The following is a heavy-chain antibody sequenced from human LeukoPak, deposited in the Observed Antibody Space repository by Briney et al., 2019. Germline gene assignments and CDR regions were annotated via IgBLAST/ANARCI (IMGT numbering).Heavy chain of an antibody. V-gene: IGHV3-43*01. D-gene: IGHD3-22*01. J-gene: IGHJ4*02. CDR1: GFTFEEYT. CDR3: VKDLSYESSGSVFEY. CDR2: NWHGTT. Sequence: GGSLRLSCAASGFTFEEYTMHWVRQAPGKTLEWVSLNWHGTTYYRDSLKGRFTISRDNSKDSLYLQINTLRREDTAFYYCVKDLSYESSGSVFEYWGQGTLVTVSS.